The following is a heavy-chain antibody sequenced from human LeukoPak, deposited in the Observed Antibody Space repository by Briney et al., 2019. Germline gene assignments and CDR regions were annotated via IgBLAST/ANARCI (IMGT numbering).Heavy chain of an antibody. D-gene: IGHD2-21*02. CDR1: GFTFDDYA. V-gene: IGHV3-9*01. Sequence: HPGGSLRLSCAASGFTFDDYAMHCVRQAPGKGLEWVSGISWNSGSIGYADSVKGRFTISRDNAKNSLYLQMNSLRAEDTALYYCAKDMMAYCGGDCYSGSIAFDIWGQGTMVTVSS. CDR3: AKDMMAYCGGDCYSGSIAFDI. J-gene: IGHJ3*02. CDR2: ISWNSGSI.